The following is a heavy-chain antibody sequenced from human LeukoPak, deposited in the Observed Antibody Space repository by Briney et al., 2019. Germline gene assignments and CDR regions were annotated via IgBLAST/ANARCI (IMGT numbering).Heavy chain of an antibody. V-gene: IGHV3-30-3*01. CDR2: ISYDGSNK. D-gene: IGHD2-2*01. Sequence: QPGRSLRLSCAASGFTFSSYAMHWVRQAPGKGLEWVAVISYDGSNKYYADSVKGRFTISRDNSKNTLYLQMNSLRAEDTAVYYCARGDIVVVPAARTDYVWGSYALDYWGQGTLVTVSS. J-gene: IGHJ4*02. CDR3: ARGDIVVVPAARTDYVWGSYALDY. CDR1: GFTFSSYA.